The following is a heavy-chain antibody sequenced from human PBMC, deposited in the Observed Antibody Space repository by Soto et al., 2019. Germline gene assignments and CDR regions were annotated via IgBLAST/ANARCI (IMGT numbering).Heavy chain of an antibody. D-gene: IGHD4-17*01. CDR2: INSGGGSA. CDR1: GYTFTNYY. V-gene: IGHV1-46*01. Sequence: ASVKVSCKASGYTFTNYYMHWVRQAPGQGLEWMGIINSGGGSATYAQKFLGRVTLTRDTSTSTVYMDLSSLGSDDSAVYFCARDPLYDYGDLSHVFDIWGQGTMVTVSS. CDR3: ARDPLYDYGDLSHVFDI. J-gene: IGHJ3*02.